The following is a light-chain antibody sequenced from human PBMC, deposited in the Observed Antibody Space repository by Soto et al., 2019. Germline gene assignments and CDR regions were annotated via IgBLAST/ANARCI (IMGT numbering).Light chain of an antibody. Sequence: EIVLTQSPGTLSLSPGERATLSCRASHSIPPSFLAWYQQRPGQAPRLLISGASSTATGIPDRFSGSGSGTDFTVAISRLEPEDFAVYYCQQYGSSPWTFGQGTKVEIK. CDR2: GAS. V-gene: IGKV3-20*01. CDR1: HSIPPSF. CDR3: QQYGSSPWT. J-gene: IGKJ1*01.